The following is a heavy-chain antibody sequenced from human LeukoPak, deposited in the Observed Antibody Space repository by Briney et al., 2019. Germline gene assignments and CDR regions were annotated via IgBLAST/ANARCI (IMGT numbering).Heavy chain of an antibody. Sequence: GGSLRLSCAASGFTFSSYAMSWVRQAPGKGLEWVSAISGSGGSTYYADPVKGRFTISRDNSKNTLYLQMNSLRAEDTAVYYCAKSGYSGSSQLDYWGQGTLVTVSS. V-gene: IGHV3-23*01. D-gene: IGHD1-26*01. J-gene: IGHJ4*02. CDR2: ISGSGGST. CDR1: GFTFSSYA. CDR3: AKSGYSGSSQLDY.